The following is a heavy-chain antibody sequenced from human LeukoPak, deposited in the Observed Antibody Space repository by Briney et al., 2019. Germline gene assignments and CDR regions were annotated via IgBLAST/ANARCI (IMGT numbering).Heavy chain of an antibody. D-gene: IGHD3-3*01. V-gene: IGHV3-33*01. CDR2: IWYYGSNK. CDR1: GFTFSSYG. Sequence: GGSLRLSCAASGFTFSSYGMHWVRQAPGKGLEWVAVIWYYGSNKYYADSVKGRFTISRDNSKNTLYLQMNSLRAEDTAVYYCARDPSYYDFWSGRNYYGMDVWGQGTTVTVSS. J-gene: IGHJ6*02. CDR3: ARDPSYYDFWSGRNYYGMDV.